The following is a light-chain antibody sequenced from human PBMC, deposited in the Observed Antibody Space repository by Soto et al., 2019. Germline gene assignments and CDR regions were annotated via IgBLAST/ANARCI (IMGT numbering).Light chain of an antibody. V-gene: IGKV1-39*01. CDR2: VAS. CDR1: QSISKS. Sequence: DIQMTQSPSSLSASVGDRVTITCRASQSISKSLNWYQQKPGRAPTLLISVASTLHSGVPSRFSGSGSGTDFTLTIGSLQREDFATYYCEQSYSTPPIYDFGQGTKLEIK. J-gene: IGKJ2*01. CDR3: EQSYSTPPIYD.